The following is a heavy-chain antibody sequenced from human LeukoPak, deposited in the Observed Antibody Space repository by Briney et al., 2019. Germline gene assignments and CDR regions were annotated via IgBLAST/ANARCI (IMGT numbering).Heavy chain of an antibody. Sequence: GGSLRLSCAASGFTFSDYEMNWVRQAPGKGLEWISYITSSGSAIYYADSVKGRFTISRDNSKNTLYLQMNSLRAEDTAVYYCARDTVVGDAFDIWGQGTMVTVSS. CDR2: ITSSGSAI. J-gene: IGHJ3*02. V-gene: IGHV3-48*03. CDR3: ARDTVVGDAFDI. D-gene: IGHD1-26*01. CDR1: GFTFSDYE.